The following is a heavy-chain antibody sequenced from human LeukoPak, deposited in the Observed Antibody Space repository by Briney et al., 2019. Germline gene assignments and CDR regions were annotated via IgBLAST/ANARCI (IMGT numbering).Heavy chain of an antibody. J-gene: IGHJ4*02. D-gene: IGHD3-22*01. CDR3: ARYWGPYDNSGAYFDY. CDR2: IYYSGST. CDR1: GDSIGSSSYY. V-gene: IGHV4-39*01. Sequence: SETLSLTCTVSGDSIGSSSYYWVWLRQPPGKGLEWIATIYYSGSTYYNPSLKSRVTISVDTSKNQFSLKLSSMTAADTAMYYCARYWGPYDNSGAYFDYWGQGTLVTVSS.